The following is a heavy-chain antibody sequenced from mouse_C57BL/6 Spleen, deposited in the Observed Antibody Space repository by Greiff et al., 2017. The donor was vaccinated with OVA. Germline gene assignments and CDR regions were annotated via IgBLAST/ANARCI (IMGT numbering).Heavy chain of an antibody. J-gene: IGHJ2*01. D-gene: IGHD1-1*01. Sequence: QVQLQQSGAELVRPGTSVKVSCKASGYAFTNYLIEWVKQRPGQGLEWIGVINPGSGGTNYNEKFKGKATLTADKSSSTAYMQLSSLTSEDSAVYFYARALLRCPLFDYWGQGTTLTVSS. CDR2: INPGSGGT. CDR1: GYAFTNYL. V-gene: IGHV1-54*01. CDR3: ARALLRCPLFDY.